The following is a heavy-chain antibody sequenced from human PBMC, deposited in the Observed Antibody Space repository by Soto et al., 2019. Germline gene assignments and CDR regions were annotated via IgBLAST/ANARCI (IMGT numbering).Heavy chain of an antibody. CDR2: ISWDGGST. CDR1: GFTFDDYA. D-gene: IGHD6-19*01. Sequence: GGSLRLSCAASGFTFDDYAMHWVRQAPGKGLEWVSLISWDGGSTYYADSVKGRFTISRDNSKNSLYLQMNSLRAEDTALYYCAKDLSVAVAESRMDVWGQGTTVTVSS. V-gene: IGHV3-43D*04. J-gene: IGHJ6*02. CDR3: AKDLSVAVAESRMDV.